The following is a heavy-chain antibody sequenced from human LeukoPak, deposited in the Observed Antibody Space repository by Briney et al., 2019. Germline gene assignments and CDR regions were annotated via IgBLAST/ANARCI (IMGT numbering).Heavy chain of an antibody. V-gene: IGHV3-7*01. CDR3: ARLGGTYYNPYFDY. J-gene: IGHJ4*02. Sequence: PGGSLRVSCAASGFSFSTYWMSWVRQAPGKGLEWVANIKQDGSEKYYVGSVKGRFTISRDNANNSLYLQMNSLRAEDTAVYYCARLGGTYYNPYFDYCGQGILVTVSS. CDR2: IKQDGSEK. CDR1: GFSFSTYW. D-gene: IGHD1-26*01.